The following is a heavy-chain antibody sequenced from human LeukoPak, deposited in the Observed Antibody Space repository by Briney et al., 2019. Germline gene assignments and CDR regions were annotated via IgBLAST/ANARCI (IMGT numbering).Heavy chain of an antibody. Sequence: GGSLRLSCAASGFTFSNAYMNWVRQAPGKGLEWVGRIKHKTDGETTEYAEPVKDRFSISRDALKSMMYLQMNSLKTEDTAVYYCITPLPYSAQGGQGTLVTVSS. V-gene: IGHV3-15*07. D-gene: IGHD2-21*01. J-gene: IGHJ4*02. CDR2: IKHKTDGETT. CDR3: ITPLPYSAQ. CDR1: GFTFSNAY.